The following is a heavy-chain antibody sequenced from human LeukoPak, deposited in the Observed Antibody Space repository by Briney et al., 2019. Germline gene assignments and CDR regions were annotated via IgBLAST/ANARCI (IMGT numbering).Heavy chain of an antibody. CDR2: MNPNSGNT. V-gene: IGHV1-8*03. D-gene: IGHD6-19*01. CDR3: AREYYSSGWYIFDY. CDR1: GYTFTSYD. Sequence: ASVKVSCKASGYTFTSYDINWVRQATGQGLEWMGWMNPNSGNTGYAQKFQGRVTITRNTSISTAYMELSSLRSEDTAVYYCAREYYSSGWYIFDYWGQGTLVTVSS. J-gene: IGHJ4*02.